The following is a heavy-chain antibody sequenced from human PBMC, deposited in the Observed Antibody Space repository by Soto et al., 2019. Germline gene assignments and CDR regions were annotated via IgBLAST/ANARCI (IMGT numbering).Heavy chain of an antibody. D-gene: IGHD3-10*01. Sequence: SDNLSPTCTVSGASTSNTTYCWSCIRQHPGKGLEWMRDICYSGDTYYNPCLKSRVTLSVDTSMNQFSLNLTSVTGADKTVYYCSRGKIRTTTPKGNWFDPWGQGTLVTVSS. V-gene: IGHV4-31*06. CDR2: ICYSGDT. CDR1: GASTSNTTYC. J-gene: IGHJ5*02. CDR3: SRGKIRTTTPKGNWFDP.